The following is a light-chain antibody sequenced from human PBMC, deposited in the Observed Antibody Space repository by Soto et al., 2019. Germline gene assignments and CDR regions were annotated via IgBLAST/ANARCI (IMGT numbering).Light chain of an antibody. CDR1: SSDVGTYNY. V-gene: IGLV2-14*01. J-gene: IGLJ2*01. CDR3: SSYTGSSTSVV. CDR2: AVS. Sequence: QSALTQPASVSGSPGQSITISCTGTSSDVGTYNYVSWYQQHPGKAPKLMIYAVSNRPSGVSDRFSGSKSGNTASLTISGLQAEDEADYYCSSYTGSSTSVVFGGGTKLTVL.